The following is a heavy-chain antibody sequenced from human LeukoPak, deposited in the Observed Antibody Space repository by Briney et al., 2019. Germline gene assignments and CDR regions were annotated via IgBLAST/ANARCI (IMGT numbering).Heavy chain of an antibody. V-gene: IGHV4-59*02. CDR3: TRGHWGLQS. CDR1: GASVTDYY. CDR2: IHHSGNS. J-gene: IGHJ5*02. D-gene: IGHD7-27*01. Sequence: SETLSLTCTVSGASVTDYYWSWTRQSPGKGLEWISYIHHSGNSDYNPSLRSRVTTSLDTSKNQFSLNLISVTAADTAVYYCTRGHWGLQSWSQGTLVTVSS.